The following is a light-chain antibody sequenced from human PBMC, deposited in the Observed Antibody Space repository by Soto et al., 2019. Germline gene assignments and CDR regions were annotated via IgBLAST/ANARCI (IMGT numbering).Light chain of an antibody. Sequence: QSALTQPASVSGSPGQSITISCTGSSSDVGPYNLVSWYQHHPGKAPKLMISEVVKRPSGVSNRFSGSKSGNTASLTISGLQAEHEADYYCCSYAGSSMFVFGGGTKLTVL. CDR2: EVV. CDR3: CSYAGSSMFV. J-gene: IGLJ2*01. V-gene: IGLV2-23*02. CDR1: SSDVGPYNL.